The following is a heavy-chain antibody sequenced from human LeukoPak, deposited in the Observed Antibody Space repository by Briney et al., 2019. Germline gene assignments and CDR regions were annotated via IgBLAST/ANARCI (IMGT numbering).Heavy chain of an antibody. D-gene: IGHD3-10*01. CDR3: ARDHRMFRGVDY. CDR1: GGSISSGGYY. V-gene: IGHV4-31*03. Sequence: TLSLTCTVSGGSISSGGYYWSWLRQHPGKGLEWIGYIYYSGSTYYNPSLKSRVTISVDTSKNQFSLKLSSVTAADTAVYYCARDHRMFRGVDYWGQGTLVTVSS. CDR2: IYYSGST. J-gene: IGHJ4*02.